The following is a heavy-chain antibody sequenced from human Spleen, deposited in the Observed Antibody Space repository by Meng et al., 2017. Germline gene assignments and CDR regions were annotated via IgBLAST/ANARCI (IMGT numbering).Heavy chain of an antibody. CDR2: ISWNSGSI. J-gene: IGHJ1*01. D-gene: IGHD3-16*01. CDR1: GFTFDDYA. Sequence: LSLTCAASGFTFDDYAMHWVRQAPGKGLEWVSGISWNSGSIGYADSVKGRFTISRDNAKNSLYLQMNSLRAEDTALYYCANDRLNHWGQGTLVTVSS. CDR3: ANDRLNH. V-gene: IGHV3-9*01.